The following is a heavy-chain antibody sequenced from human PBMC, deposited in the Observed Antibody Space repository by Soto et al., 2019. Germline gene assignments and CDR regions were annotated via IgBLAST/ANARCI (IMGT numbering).Heavy chain of an antibody. V-gene: IGHV4-30-2*01. CDR1: GGSISSGGYS. D-gene: IGHD1-7*01. J-gene: IGHJ4*02. CDR2: IYHSGST. CDR3: ARSITGTNFDY. Sequence: LSLTCAVSGGSISSGGYSWSWIRQPPGKGLEWIGYIYHSGSTYYNPSLKSRVTISVDRSKNQFSLKLSSVTAADTAVYYCARSITGTNFDYWGQGTLVTVSS.